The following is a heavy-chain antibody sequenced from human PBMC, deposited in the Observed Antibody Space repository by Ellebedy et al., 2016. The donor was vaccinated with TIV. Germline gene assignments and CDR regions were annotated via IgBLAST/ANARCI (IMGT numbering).Heavy chain of an antibody. CDR2: ISSSGSTI. D-gene: IGHD3-10*01. CDR1: GFTFSDYY. V-gene: IGHV3-11*04. Sequence: GESLKISCAASGFTFSDYYMSWIRQAPGKGLEWVSYISSSGSTIYYADSVKGRFTISRDNAKNSLYLQMNSLRDEDTAVYYCARDRPHYYGSGSYYYYGMDVWGQGTTVTVSS. CDR3: ARDRPHYYGSGSYYYYGMDV. J-gene: IGHJ6*02.